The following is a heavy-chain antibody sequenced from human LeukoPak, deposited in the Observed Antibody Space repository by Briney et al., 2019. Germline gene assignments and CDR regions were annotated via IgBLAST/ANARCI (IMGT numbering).Heavy chain of an antibody. CDR3: ARGPNYPSPSPFDY. J-gene: IGHJ4*02. CDR1: GGSISSDY. V-gene: IGHV4-59*08. D-gene: IGHD5-24*01. Sequence: SETLSLTCTVSGGSISSDYWSWIRQPPGKGLEWIGCIYYSGSTDYNPSLKSRVTISVDTSKNQFSLKLSSVTAADTAVYYCARGPNYPSPSPFDYWGQGTLVTVSS. CDR2: IYYSGST.